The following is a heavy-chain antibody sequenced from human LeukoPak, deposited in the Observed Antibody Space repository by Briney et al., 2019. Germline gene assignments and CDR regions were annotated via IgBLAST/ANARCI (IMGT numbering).Heavy chain of an antibody. D-gene: IGHD6-19*01. CDR3: ARGEAVAANSYFDY. J-gene: IGHJ4*02. Sequence: SETLSLTCTVSGASISSGSYYWTWIRQPAGKGLEWIGRIYTTGSINYNPPLQSRVTISIDTSKNQFSLKLSSVTAADTAVYYCARGEAVAANSYFDYWGQGNLVSVSS. CDR2: IYTTGSI. CDR1: GASISSGSYY. V-gene: IGHV4-61*02.